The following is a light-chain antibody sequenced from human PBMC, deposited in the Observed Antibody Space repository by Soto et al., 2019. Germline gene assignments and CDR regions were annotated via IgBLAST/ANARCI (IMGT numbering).Light chain of an antibody. CDR2: DAS. CDR3: QQYGSSPIT. Sequence: IVLTQSPATMSLSPGERYTLSGGASERVSSSYVAWYQMKAGLAPRLLIHDASTRASGIPDRFRGSKSGTDFTLTIRGLEPEDAALYYCQQYGSSPITFGQGTRLEI. V-gene: IGKV3D-20*01. J-gene: IGKJ5*01. CDR1: ERVSSSY.